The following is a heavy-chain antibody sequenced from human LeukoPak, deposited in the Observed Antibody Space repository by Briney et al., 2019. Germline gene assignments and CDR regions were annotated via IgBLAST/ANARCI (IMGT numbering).Heavy chain of an antibody. D-gene: IGHD4-17*01. CDR3: ASEDSGDYEGRFDY. J-gene: IGHJ4*02. Sequence: GGSLRLSCAASGFTVSSNFMTWVRQAPGKGLEWLSFIYGGDTTAFADSVKGRFTISRDNSKNALYLQMNSLRAEDTAVYYCASEDSGDYEGRFDYWGQGTLVTVSS. CDR2: IYGGDTT. V-gene: IGHV3-66*02. CDR1: GFTVSSNF.